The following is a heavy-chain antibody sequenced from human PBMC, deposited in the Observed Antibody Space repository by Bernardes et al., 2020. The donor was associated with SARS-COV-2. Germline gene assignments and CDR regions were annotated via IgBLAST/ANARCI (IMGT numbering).Heavy chain of an antibody. J-gene: IGHJ4*02. CDR2: VYYSGTV. D-gene: IGHD1-26*01. V-gene: IGHV4-39*01. Sequence: SETLSLTCTVSGGSISSSRYYWGWILQTPWKGLEWIGTVYYSGTVYYNPSLRGRLPISVDTSQNQFSLKLRSVTAADTAMYYRARSVGDTSATYFWGQGNLVTVSS. CDR1: GGSISSSRYY. CDR3: ARSVGDTSATYF.